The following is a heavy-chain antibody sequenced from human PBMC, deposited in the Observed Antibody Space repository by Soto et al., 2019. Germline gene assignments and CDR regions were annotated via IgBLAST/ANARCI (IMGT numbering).Heavy chain of an antibody. CDR1: GGSISSYY. Sequence: KPSETLSLTCTVSGGSISSYYWSWIRQPPGKGLEWIGYIYYSGSTNYNPSLKSRVTISVDTSKNQFFLKLSSVTAADTAVYYCARFESRSFFDYWGQGTLVTVSS. CDR2: IYYSGST. V-gene: IGHV4-59*01. CDR3: ARFESRSFFDY. J-gene: IGHJ4*02.